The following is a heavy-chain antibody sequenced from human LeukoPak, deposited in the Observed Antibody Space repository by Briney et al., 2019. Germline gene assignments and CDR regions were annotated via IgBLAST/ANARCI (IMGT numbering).Heavy chain of an antibody. Sequence: ASVKVSCKASGGTFSSYAISWVRQAPGQGLEWMGRIIPIFGTANYAQKFQGRVTITTGESTSTAYMELSSLRSEDTAVYYCARGALHYYDSSGYDGLNWFDPWGQGTLVTVSS. CDR3: ARGALHYYDSSGYDGLNWFDP. CDR2: IIPIFGTA. V-gene: IGHV1-69*05. D-gene: IGHD3-22*01. J-gene: IGHJ5*02. CDR1: GGTFSSYA.